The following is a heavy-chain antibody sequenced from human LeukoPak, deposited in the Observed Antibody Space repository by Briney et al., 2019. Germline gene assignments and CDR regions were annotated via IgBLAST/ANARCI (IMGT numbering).Heavy chain of an antibody. V-gene: IGHV4-38-2*02. CDR3: ARQVGRGTQIYYIDV. CDR2: IYHTGST. D-gene: IGHD3-16*01. Sequence: SETLSLTCTVSGYSITSGYYWGWIRQPPGKGLEWIGSIYHTGSTFYNPSLKSRLYISTDTSKNQFSLRLSSVTAADTAVYYCARQVGRGTQIYYIDVWGKGTTVTVAS. J-gene: IGHJ6*03. CDR1: GYSITSGYY.